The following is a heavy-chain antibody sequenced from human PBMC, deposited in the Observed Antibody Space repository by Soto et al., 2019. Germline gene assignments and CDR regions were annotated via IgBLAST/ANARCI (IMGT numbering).Heavy chain of an antibody. V-gene: IGHV4-4*07. CDR1: GGSISSYY. CDR3: ARDQILRYFDWLFRDDAFDI. Sequence: SETLSLTCTVSGGSISSYYWSWIRQPAGKGLEWIGRIYTSGSTNYNPSLKSRVTMSVDTSKNQFSLKLSSVTAADTAVYYCARDQILRYFDWLFRDDAFDIRGQGTMVTVSS. J-gene: IGHJ3*02. D-gene: IGHD3-9*01. CDR2: IYTSGST.